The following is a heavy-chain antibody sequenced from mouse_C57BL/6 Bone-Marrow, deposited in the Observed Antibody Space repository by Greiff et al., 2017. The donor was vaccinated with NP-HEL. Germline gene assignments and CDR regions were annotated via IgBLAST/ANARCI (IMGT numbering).Heavy chain of an antibody. J-gene: IGHJ1*03. CDR3: ATYYSNYWYFDV. V-gene: IGHV1-55*01. Sequence: QVQLQQPGAELVKPGASVKMSCKASGYTFTSYWITWVKQRPGQGLERIGDIYPGSGSTNYNEKFKSKATLTVDTSSSTAYMQLSSLTSEDSAVYYCATYYSNYWYFDVWGTGTTVTVSS. D-gene: IGHD2-5*01. CDR1: GYTFTSYW. CDR2: IYPGSGST.